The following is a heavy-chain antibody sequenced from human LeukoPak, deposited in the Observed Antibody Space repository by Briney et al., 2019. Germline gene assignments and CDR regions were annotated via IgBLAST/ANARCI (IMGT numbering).Heavy chain of an antibody. CDR3: AKDHGYSYGFDY. V-gene: IGHV3-30*18. CDR2: ISYDGSNK. Sequence: GRSLRLSCAASGFTFSSYGMHWVRQALGKGLEWVAVISYDGSNKYYADSVKGRFTISRDNSKNTLYLQMNSLRAEDTAVYYCAKDHGYSYGFDYWGQGTLVTVSS. D-gene: IGHD5-18*01. CDR1: GFTFSSYG. J-gene: IGHJ4*02.